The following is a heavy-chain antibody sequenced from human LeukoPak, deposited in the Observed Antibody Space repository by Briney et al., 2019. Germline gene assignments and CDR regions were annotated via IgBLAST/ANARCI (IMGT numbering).Heavy chain of an antibody. CDR2: ISGSGSGGST. J-gene: IGHJ4*02. D-gene: IGHD5-24*01. CDR3: AKSGYNRFGY. V-gene: IGHV3-23*01. Sequence: GGSLRLSCAASGFPFSSSAMSWVRQAPGKGLEWVSSISGSGSGGSTYYADSVKGRFTISRDNSKNTLYLQMNSLRAEDTAVYYCAKSGYNRFGYWGQGTLVTVSS. CDR1: GFPFSSSA.